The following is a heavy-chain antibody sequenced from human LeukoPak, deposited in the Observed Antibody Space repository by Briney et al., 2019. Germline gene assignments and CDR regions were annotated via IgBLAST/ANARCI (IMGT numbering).Heavy chain of an antibody. CDR2: IIPFYGAI. V-gene: IGHV1-69*13. J-gene: IGHJ4*02. D-gene: IGHD3-10*01. CDR3: ARMVGYSYSDY. Sequence: ASVKVSCKASGGTFSSYASNWVRQAPGHGLEWMGGIIPFYGAINYAQQFQGRVTITADESTSTVYMELSNLRPDDTAVYYCARMVGYSYSDYWGQGTLVTVLS. CDR1: GGTFSSYA.